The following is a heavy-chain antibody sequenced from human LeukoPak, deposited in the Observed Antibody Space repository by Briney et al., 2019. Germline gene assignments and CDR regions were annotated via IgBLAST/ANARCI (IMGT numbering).Heavy chain of an antibody. CDR1: GYTFTSYY. D-gene: IGHD2-2*01. CDR3: ARGGADIVVVPAAMRRYYYYYMDV. Sequence: ASVKVSCKASGYTFTSYYMHWVRQAPGQGLEWMGWINPNSGGTNYAQKFQGRVTMTRDTSISTAYMELSRLRSDDTAVYYCARGGADIVVVPAAMRRYYYYYMDVWGKGTTVTISS. J-gene: IGHJ6*03. CDR2: INPNSGGT. V-gene: IGHV1-2*02.